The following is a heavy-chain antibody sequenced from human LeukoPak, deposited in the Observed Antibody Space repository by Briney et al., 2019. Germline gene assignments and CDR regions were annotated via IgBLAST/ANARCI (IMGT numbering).Heavy chain of an antibody. V-gene: IGHV1-46*01. CDR1: GYIFTSYY. CDR2: INPSLGST. CDR3: ARDPRKGPFDY. J-gene: IGHJ4*02. Sequence: GASVKVSCKASGYIFTSYYVHWVRQAPGQGLEWMGIINPSLGSTSYAQKFQGRVTMTWDVSTSTVYMELSNLGSEDTAVYYCARDPRKGPFDYWGQGTLVTVSS.